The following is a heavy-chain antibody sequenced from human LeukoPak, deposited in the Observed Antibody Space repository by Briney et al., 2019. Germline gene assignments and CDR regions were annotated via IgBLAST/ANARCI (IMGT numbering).Heavy chain of an antibody. V-gene: IGHV4-39*01. CDR3: ARHIRKAAAGRPNWFDP. CDR2: IYYSGSI. CDR1: GGSISSSSYY. Sequence: PSETLSLTCTVSGGSISSSSYYWGWIRQPPGKGLEWIGSIYYSGSIYYNPSLKSRVTISVDTSKSQFSLKLSSVTAADTAVYYCARHIRKAAAGRPNWFDPWGQGTLVTVPS. D-gene: IGHD6-13*01. J-gene: IGHJ5*02.